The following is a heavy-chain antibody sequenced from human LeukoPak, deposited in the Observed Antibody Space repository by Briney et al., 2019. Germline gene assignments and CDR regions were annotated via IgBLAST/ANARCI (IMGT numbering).Heavy chain of an antibody. D-gene: IGHD6-19*01. Sequence: GGSLRLSCAASGFTFSSNEMNWVRQAPGKGLEWVSYISSSGSTIYYADSVKGRFTISRDNAKNSLYLQMNSLRAEDTAVYYCARVGIAVAGKRYFDYWGQGTLVTVSS. CDR2: ISSSGSTI. V-gene: IGHV3-48*03. CDR3: ARVGIAVAGKRYFDY. CDR1: GFTFSSNE. J-gene: IGHJ4*02.